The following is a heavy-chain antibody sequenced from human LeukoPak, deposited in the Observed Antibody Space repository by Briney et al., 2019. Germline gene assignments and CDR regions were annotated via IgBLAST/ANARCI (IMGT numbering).Heavy chain of an antibody. V-gene: IGHV4-4*02. D-gene: IGHD1-1*01. CDR1: GGSISSSNW. Sequence: PSGTLSLTCAVSGGSISSSNWWSWVRQPPGKGLEWIGEIYHSGSTNYNPSLKSRVTISVDTSKNQFSLKLSSVTAADTAVYYCARVGGTNYYYYGMDVWGQGTTVTVSS. CDR3: ARVGGTNYYYYGMDV. J-gene: IGHJ6*02. CDR2: IYHSGST.